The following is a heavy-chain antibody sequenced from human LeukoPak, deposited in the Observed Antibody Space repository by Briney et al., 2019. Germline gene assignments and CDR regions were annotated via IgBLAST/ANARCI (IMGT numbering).Heavy chain of an antibody. Sequence: GASLKISCQGSGSVFTSYWIGWVRPMPGKGLVWMGIIYPGDSDTRYSPSFQGQVTISADKSISTAYLQWSSLKASETAMYYCARQKRFDYWGQGTLVTVSS. CDR1: GSVFTSYW. V-gene: IGHV5-51*01. J-gene: IGHJ4*02. CDR2: IYPGDSDT. D-gene: IGHD1-1*01. CDR3: ARQKRFDY.